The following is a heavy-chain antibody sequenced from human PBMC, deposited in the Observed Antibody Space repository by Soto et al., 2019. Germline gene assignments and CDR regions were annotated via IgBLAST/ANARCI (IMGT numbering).Heavy chain of an antibody. CDR2: MFYSGSST. CDR1: GGYIINFC. V-gene: IGHV4-59*08. D-gene: IGHD2-2*01. Sequence: PSLILRHSCTVAGGYIINFCCSWISQQKGKGLEWIGYMFYSGSSTNYNPSLKSRVTISVDTSKNQFSLKLSSVTAADTAVYYCAILGFCSSTGGYVNAFDIWGKGTMVTVSS. CDR3: AILGFCSSTGGYVNAFDI. J-gene: IGHJ3*02.